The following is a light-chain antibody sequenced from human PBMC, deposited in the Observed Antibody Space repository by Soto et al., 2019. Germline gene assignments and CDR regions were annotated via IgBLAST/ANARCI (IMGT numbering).Light chain of an antibody. CDR3: QQYENIPLT. J-gene: IGKJ4*01. CDR2: DAS. V-gene: IGKV1-33*01. Sequence: DIQMTQSPSSLSASVGDRVTITCQASQAINNYLNWFQQKPGKAPNLLIYDASNLETGVPSRFSGSGSRTDFSLTRSSLQPEDIATYFCQQYENIPLTFGGGTKVEIK. CDR1: QAINNY.